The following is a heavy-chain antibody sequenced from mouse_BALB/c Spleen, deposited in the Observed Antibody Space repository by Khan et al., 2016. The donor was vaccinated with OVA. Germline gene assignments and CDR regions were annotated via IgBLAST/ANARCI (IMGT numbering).Heavy chain of an antibody. V-gene: IGHV1-69*02. D-gene: IGHD2-10*02. CDR3: ARDQYGNYFYAMDY. J-gene: IGHJ4*01. CDR1: GYNFTSYW. Sequence: QVQLQQPGAELVKPGAPVKLSCKASGYNFTSYWMNWVKQRPGRGLEWIGRIDPSDSETHYNQKFKDKATLTVDKSSSTAYIQLSSLTSEDSAVYYGARDQYGNYFYAMDYWGQGTSVTVSS. CDR2: IDPSDSET.